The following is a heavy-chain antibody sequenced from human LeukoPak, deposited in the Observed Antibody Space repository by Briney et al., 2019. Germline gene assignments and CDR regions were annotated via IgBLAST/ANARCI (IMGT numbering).Heavy chain of an antibody. Sequence: GGSLRLSCAASRFIFTNYWIHWVRQAPGKGLVWVSHVNNDGSATSYADSVKGRFTISRDSAKNTVYLHMNSLRVEDTAVYYCTSFFETNWGQGTLVTVSS. CDR1: RFIFTNYW. V-gene: IGHV3-74*01. J-gene: IGHJ4*02. D-gene: IGHD2/OR15-2a*01. CDR2: VNNDGSAT. CDR3: TSFFETN.